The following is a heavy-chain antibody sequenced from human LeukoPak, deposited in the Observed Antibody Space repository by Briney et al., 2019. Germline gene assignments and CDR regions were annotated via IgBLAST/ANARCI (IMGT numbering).Heavy chain of an antibody. D-gene: IGHD2-2*01. CDR1: GFTFSDYN. CDR3: ARGYCSSSTCYALDY. V-gene: IGHV3-21*01. CDR2: ISSSSSYI. Sequence: KPGGSLRLSCAVSGFTFSDYNMNWLRQAPGKGLEWVSYISSSSSYIYYADSVKGRFTISRDNAKNSLYLQMNSLRAEDTAVYYCARGYCSSSTCYALDYWGQGTLVTVSS. J-gene: IGHJ4*02.